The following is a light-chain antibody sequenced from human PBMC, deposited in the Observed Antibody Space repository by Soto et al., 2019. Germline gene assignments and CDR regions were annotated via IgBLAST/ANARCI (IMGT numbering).Light chain of an antibody. CDR1: QSISSW. Sequence: DIQMTQSPSTLSASVGDRVTITCRASQSISSWLAWYQQKPGKAPKLLIYDASSLESGVPSRFSGSGSGTDFTLTISGLQPDDFATYYCQKANSFPITCGQGTRREIK. CDR2: DAS. CDR3: QKANSFPIT. V-gene: IGKV1-5*01. J-gene: IGKJ5*01.